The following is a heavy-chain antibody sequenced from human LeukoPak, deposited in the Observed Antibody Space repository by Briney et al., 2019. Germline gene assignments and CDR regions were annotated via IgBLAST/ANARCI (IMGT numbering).Heavy chain of an antibody. J-gene: IGHJ4*02. D-gene: IGHD2-15*01. CDR3: AKGTARYCTGSSCYPLDY. V-gene: IGHV1-8*01. CDR1: GYTFTSYD. CDR2: VNPNSGNT. Sequence: ASVKVSCKASGYTFTSYDINWVRQATGQGLEWMGWVNPNSGNTGYAQKFQGRVTMTRNTSISTAYMELSSLRAEDTAVYYCAKGTARYCTGSSCYPLDYWGQGTLVTVSS.